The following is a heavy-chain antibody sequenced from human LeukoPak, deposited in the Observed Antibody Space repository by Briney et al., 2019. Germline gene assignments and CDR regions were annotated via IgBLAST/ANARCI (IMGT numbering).Heavy chain of an antibody. CDR1: GGTFISYA. CDR3: ARDGDSSAWFY. D-gene: IGHD6-19*01. V-gene: IGHV1-69*13. CDR2: IIPIFGTA. Sequence: ASVKVSCKASGGTFISYAITWVRQAPGQGLEWMGGIIPIFGTANYAQKFQGRVTITADESTSTAYMELSSLRSEDTAVYYCARDGDSSAWFYWGQGTLVTVSS. J-gene: IGHJ4*02.